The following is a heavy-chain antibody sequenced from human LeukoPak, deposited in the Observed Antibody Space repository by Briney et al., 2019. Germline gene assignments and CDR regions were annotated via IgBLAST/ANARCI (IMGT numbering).Heavy chain of an antibody. J-gene: IGHJ4*02. CDR2: ISSDASTT. CDR3: ARETTAPGNYFDS. Sequence: GGSLRLSCAASGFTFSSHWMHWVRQTPGKGLVWVSRISSDASTTNYADSVKGRFTISRDNAKNTLYLQMISLRAEDTAVYYCARETTAPGNYFDSWGQGTLVTVSS. CDR1: GFTFSSHW. V-gene: IGHV3-74*01. D-gene: IGHD4-17*01.